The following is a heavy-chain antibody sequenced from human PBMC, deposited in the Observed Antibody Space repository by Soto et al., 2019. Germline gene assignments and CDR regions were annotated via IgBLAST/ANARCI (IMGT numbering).Heavy chain of an antibody. V-gene: IGHV3-23*01. D-gene: IGHD3-3*01. CDR1: GFTFGTYT. Sequence: GGSLRLSCAASGFTFGTYTMSWVCQAPGKGLEWVSSISGSDGTTYYADSVKGRFSISRDKSKNTLYLQMNSLRAEDTAIYYCAKLAFWNSYYGLDVWGQGTTVTVSS. J-gene: IGHJ6*02. CDR2: ISGSDGTT. CDR3: AKLAFWNSYYGLDV.